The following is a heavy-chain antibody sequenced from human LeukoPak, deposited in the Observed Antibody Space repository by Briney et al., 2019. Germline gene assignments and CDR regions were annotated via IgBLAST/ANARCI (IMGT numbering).Heavy chain of an antibody. Sequence: SVKVSCKASGGTFSSYAIGWVRQAPGQGLEWMGGIIPIFGTANYAQKFQGRVTITADESTSTAYMELSSLRSEDTAVYYCARDRPWGGLNGFDYWGQGTLVTVSS. D-gene: IGHD6-6*01. CDR2: IIPIFGTA. CDR1: GGTFSSYA. CDR3: ARDRPWGGLNGFDY. J-gene: IGHJ4*02. V-gene: IGHV1-69*01.